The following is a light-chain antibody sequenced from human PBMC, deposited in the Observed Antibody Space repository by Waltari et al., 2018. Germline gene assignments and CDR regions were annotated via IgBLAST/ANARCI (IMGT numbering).Light chain of an antibody. CDR2: INREGSH. V-gene: IGLV4-69*01. Sequence: QLVLTQSPSPSAPLGAPLQLPSPLPSGLISNIFTWLQQQPGEGTRYLMKINREGSHSKVDELLDRFSGASSGAERYLTVCSVQSEDEADYCCQTGGHGTWVFGVGAKLTVL. CDR1: SGLISNI. CDR3: QTGGHGTWV. J-gene: IGLJ3*02.